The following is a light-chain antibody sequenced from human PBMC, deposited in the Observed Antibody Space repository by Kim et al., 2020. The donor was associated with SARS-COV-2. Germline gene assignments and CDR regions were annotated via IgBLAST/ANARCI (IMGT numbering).Light chain of an antibody. CDR2: HAS. Sequence: DIQMPQSPSSLCASVGDRVTITCQASQDISNYLNWYQHNPGKAPKLLIYHASNVETGVPSMFSRSGSGTDFTFTISSLQTQDIAEYECHQYHNLPKYILARETTVE. V-gene: IGKV1-33*01. J-gene: IGKJ2*01. CDR3: HQYHNLPKYI. CDR1: QDISNY.